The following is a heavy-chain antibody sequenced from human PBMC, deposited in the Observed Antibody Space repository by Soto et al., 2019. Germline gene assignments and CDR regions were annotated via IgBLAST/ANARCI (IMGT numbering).Heavy chain of an antibody. Sequence: GGSMRLSWVVARNTFKSNDLRWVRQAPGKGLEWDATIDSTGANTHYAESVRGRFTNSRDNSRNTLHLQMHDLRADDTALYYCVSWVSAHFDYWGQGTLVTVSS. CDR1: RNTFKSND. J-gene: IGHJ4*02. CDR2: IDSTGANT. D-gene: IGHD3-16*01. V-gene: IGHV3-23*01. CDR3: VSWVSAHFDY.